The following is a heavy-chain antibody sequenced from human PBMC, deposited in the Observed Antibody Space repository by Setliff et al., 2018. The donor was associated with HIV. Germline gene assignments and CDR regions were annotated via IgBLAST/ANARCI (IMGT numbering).Heavy chain of an antibody. V-gene: IGHV3-15*01. D-gene: IGHD6-19*01. Sequence: LRLSCRVSGFIFKDYAMHWVRQAPGKGLEWVGRIKSKTDGGTIDYAAPVKGRFTISRDDSKKTAYLQMSSLRAEDTAMYYCLLPCTSGWHNWADPWGQGTLVTVSS. CDR1: GFIFKDYA. CDR3: LLPCTSGWHNWADP. CDR2: IKSKTDGGTI. J-gene: IGHJ5*02.